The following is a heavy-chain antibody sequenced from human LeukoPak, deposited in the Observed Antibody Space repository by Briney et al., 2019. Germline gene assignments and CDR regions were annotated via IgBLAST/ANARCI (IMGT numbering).Heavy chain of an antibody. J-gene: IGHJ4*02. CDR1: EYSFPNYC. CDR3: AIGRGGQQLGDY. D-gene: IGHD6-13*01. Sequence: GESLKISCKHSEYSFPNYCIGWVRQMPGKGLEWMGIIYPDDSDTRYSPSFQGQVTISADKSIGTAYLQWSSLKASDTAMYYGAIGRGGQQLGDYWGQGTLVTVSS. V-gene: IGHV5-51*01. CDR2: IYPDDSDT.